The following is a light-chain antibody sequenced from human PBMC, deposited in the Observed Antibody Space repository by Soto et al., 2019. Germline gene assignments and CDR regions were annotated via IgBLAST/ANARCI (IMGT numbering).Light chain of an antibody. CDR1: SGHSSYA. CDR3: QTWGTVV. Sequence: QPVLTQSPSASASLGASVKLTCTLSSGHSSYAIAWHQQQPEKGPRYLMKLNSDGSHSKGDGIPDRFSGSSSGAERYLTIPSLQSEDEADYYCQTWGTVVFGGGTKVTVL. CDR2: LNSDGSH. V-gene: IGLV4-69*01. J-gene: IGLJ2*01.